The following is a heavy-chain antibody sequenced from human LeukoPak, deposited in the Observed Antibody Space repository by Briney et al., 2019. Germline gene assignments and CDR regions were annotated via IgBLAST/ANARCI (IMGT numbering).Heavy chain of an antibody. CDR3: ARDNSVVPAAWGY. D-gene: IGHD2-2*01. CDR2: ISSSGSTI. Sequence: GGSLRLSCAASGFTFSDYYMSWIRQAPGKGLEWVSYISSSGSTIYYADSVKGQFTISRDNAKNSLYLQMNSLRAEDTAVYYCARDNSVVPAAWGYWGQGTLVTVSS. V-gene: IGHV3-11*01. J-gene: IGHJ4*02. CDR1: GFTFSDYY.